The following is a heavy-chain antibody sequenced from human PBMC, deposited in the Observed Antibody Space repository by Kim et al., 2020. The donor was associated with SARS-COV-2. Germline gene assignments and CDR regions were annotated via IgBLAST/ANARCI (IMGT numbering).Heavy chain of an antibody. Sequence: GGSLRLSCAASGFTFDDYAMHWVRQAPGKGLEWVSGISWNSGSIGYADSVKGRFTISRDNAKNSLYLQMNSLRAEDTALYYCAKDIGLTGYYVWFDYWGQGTLVTVSS. CDR1: GFTFDDYA. CDR2: ISWNSGSI. J-gene: IGHJ4*02. D-gene: IGHD3-9*01. CDR3: AKDIGLTGYYVWFDY. V-gene: IGHV3-9*01.